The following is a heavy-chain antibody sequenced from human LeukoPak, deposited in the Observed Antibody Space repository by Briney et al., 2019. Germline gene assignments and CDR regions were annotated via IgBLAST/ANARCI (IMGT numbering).Heavy chain of an antibody. CDR3: ARDQEGFDY. V-gene: IGHV1-46*01. Sequence: GASVKVSCKASGYTFTSNYIHWVRQAPGQGLERMGMIYPRDGSTSYAQKFQGRVTVTRDTSTSTVHMELSGLRSEDTAVYYCARDQEGFDYWGQGTLVTVSS. J-gene: IGHJ4*02. CDR1: GYTFTSNY. CDR2: IYPRDGST.